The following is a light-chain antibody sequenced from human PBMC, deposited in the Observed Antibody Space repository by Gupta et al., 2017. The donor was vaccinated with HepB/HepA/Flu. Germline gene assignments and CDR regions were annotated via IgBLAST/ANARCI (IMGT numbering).Light chain of an antibody. CDR3: QSADSSGMV. CDR2: KDS. J-gene: IGLJ2*01. Sequence: SYELTQPPSVSVSPGQTARITCSGDALPKQYAYWYQQKPGQAPVLVIYKDSERPSGIPERFSGSSSGTTVTLTIRGVQAEDEADYYCQSADSSGMVFGGGTKLTVL. CDR1: ALPKQY. V-gene: IGLV3-25*03.